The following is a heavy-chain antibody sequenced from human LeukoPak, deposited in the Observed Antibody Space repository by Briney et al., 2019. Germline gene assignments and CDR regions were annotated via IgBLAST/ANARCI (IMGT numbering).Heavy chain of an antibody. V-gene: IGHV3-30-3*01. CDR1: GFTFSSYA. D-gene: IGHD6-6*01. CDR2: ISYDGSNK. CDR3: ARDTSRIAAFDY. Sequence: GGSLRLSCAASGFTFSSYAMHWVRQAPGKGLEWVAVISYDGSNKYYADSVKGRFTISRDNSKNTLYLQMNSLRAEDTAVYYCARDTSRIAAFDYWGQGTLVTVSS. J-gene: IGHJ4*02.